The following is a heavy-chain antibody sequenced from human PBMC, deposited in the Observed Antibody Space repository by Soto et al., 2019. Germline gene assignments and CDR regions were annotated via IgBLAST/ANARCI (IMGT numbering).Heavy chain of an antibody. CDR3: ARSIVGATQTYYYYYGMDV. Sequence: SVKVSCKASGGTFSSYAISWVRQAPGQGLEWMGGIIPIFGTANYAQKFQGRVTITADESTSTAYMELSSLGSEDTAVYYCARSIVGATQTYYYYYGMDVWGQGTTVTVSS. CDR2: IIPIFGTA. V-gene: IGHV1-69*13. J-gene: IGHJ6*02. CDR1: GGTFSSYA. D-gene: IGHD1-26*01.